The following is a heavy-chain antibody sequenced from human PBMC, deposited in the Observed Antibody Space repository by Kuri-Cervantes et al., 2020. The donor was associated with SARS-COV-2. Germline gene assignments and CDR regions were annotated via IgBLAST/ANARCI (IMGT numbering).Heavy chain of an antibody. J-gene: IGHJ1*01. CDR1: GFTFSDYW. CDR2: IEHSAIQK. Sequence: GGSLRLSCAASGFTFSDYWMTWVRQAPGKGLEWVANIEHSAIQKYYLDSVKGRFTISRDNAKNSLYLQMNSLRAEDTAVYYCARAQNTYGSGSYVYFQHWGQGTLVTVSS. CDR3: ARAQNTYGSGSYVYFQH. V-gene: IGHV3-7*01. D-gene: IGHD3-10*01.